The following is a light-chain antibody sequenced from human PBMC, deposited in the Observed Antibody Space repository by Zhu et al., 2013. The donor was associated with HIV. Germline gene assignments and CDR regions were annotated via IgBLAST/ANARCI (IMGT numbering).Light chain of an antibody. J-gene: IGKJ4*01. CDR3: QQRSNWPLT. CDR1: QSIHNY. V-gene: IGKV3-11*01. Sequence: EIVVTQSPGTLSLSPGERATLSCRASQSIHNYIAWYQQKNGQAPRLLIYDASKRATGIPARFSGSGSGTDFTLTISSLEPEDSAVYYCQQRSNWPLTFGGGTKVEIK. CDR2: DAS.